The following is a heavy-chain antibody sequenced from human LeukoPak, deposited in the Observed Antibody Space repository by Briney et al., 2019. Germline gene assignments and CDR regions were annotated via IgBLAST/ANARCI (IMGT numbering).Heavy chain of an antibody. V-gene: IGHV3-7*01. CDR2: IKHDGSEK. Sequence: PGGSLRLSCAASGFTFSTSWMSWVRQAPGKGLEWAANIKHDGSEKNFVDSVKGRFTISRDNANNSLFLQINNVRDEDTATYYCAREGQYDFWSGLKWFDPWGQGTLVIVSS. D-gene: IGHD3-3*01. CDR3: AREGQYDFWSGLKWFDP. CDR1: GFTFSTSW. J-gene: IGHJ5*02.